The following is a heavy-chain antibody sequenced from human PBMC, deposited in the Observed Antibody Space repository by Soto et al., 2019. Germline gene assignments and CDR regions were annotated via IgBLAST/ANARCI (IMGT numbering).Heavy chain of an antibody. D-gene: IGHD2-21*02. J-gene: IGHJ3*02. Sequence: GASVNVSCKVSGYTLTELSMHWVRQAPGKGLEWMGGFDPEDGETIYAQKFQGRVTMTEDTSTDTAYMELSSLRSEDTAVYYCATESAYCGGDCYTLGAFDIWGQGTMVTVS. V-gene: IGHV1-24*01. CDR2: FDPEDGET. CDR3: ATESAYCGGDCYTLGAFDI. CDR1: GYTLTELS.